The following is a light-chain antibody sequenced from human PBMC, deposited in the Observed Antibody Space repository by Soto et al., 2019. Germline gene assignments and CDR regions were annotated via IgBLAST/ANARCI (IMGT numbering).Light chain of an antibody. Sequence: IQMTQSPATLSASLGDRVTITCRASQSISRWLEWYQQKPGKAPELLIYAASSLQSGVPSRFRGSGSGTDFTLTISSLQPEDFETYYCLQDYNYPRTFGQGTKVDIK. V-gene: IGKV1-6*01. CDR2: AAS. CDR1: QSISRW. J-gene: IGKJ1*01. CDR3: LQDYNYPRT.